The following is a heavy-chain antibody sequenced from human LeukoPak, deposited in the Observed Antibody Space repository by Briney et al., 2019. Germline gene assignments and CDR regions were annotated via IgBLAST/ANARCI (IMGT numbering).Heavy chain of an antibody. CDR2: INHSGST. D-gene: IGHD6-13*01. CDR3: ARADGYGASGSWRPYYNWYFDL. CDR1: GGSFSGYY. Sequence: SETLSLTCAVYGGSFSGYYWSWIRQPPGKGLEWIGEINHSGSTNYKPSLKSRVTISVDTSKNQFSLKLSSLTAADTAVYYCARADGYGASGSWRPYYNWYFDLWGRGTLVTVSS. J-gene: IGHJ2*01. V-gene: IGHV4-34*01.